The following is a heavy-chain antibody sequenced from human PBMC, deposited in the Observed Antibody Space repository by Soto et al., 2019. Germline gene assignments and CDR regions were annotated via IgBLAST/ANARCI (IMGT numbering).Heavy chain of an antibody. V-gene: IGHV5-51*01. D-gene: IGHD3-22*01. CDR2: IYPGDSDT. CDR3: ARQPVYYYDSSGYCPGPIDY. Sequence: GESLKISCKGSGYSFTSYWIGWVRQMPGKGLEWMGIIYPGDSDTRYSPSFQGQVTISADKSISTAYLQWSSLKASDTAMYYCARQPVYYYDSSGYCPGPIDYWGQGTLVTVSS. CDR1: GYSFTSYW. J-gene: IGHJ4*02.